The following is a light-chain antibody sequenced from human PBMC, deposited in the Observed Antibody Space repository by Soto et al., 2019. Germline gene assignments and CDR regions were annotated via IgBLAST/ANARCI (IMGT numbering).Light chain of an antibody. CDR2: GAS. Sequence: EVVLTQSPGTLSLSPGERATLSCRASQSVSSNYVAWYQQIPGQTPRLLIYGASSRATGIPDRFSGSGSGTDFTLTISRLEPEDFAVYYCQQHGSSPWRVXQGTKVDIK. V-gene: IGKV3-20*01. J-gene: IGKJ1*01. CDR1: QSVSSNY. CDR3: QQHGSSPWR.